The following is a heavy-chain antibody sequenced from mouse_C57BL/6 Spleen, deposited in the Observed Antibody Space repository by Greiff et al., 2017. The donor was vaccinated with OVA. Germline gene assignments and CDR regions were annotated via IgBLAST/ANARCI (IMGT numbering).Heavy chain of an antibody. CDR1: GFTFSSYG. Sequence: EVKVVESGGDLVKPGGSLKLSCAASGFTFSSYGMSWVRQTPDKRLEWVATISSGGSYTYYPDSVKGRFTISRDNAKNTRYLQMSSLKSEDTAMYYCARRGDFDYWGQGTTLTVSS. J-gene: IGHJ2*01. V-gene: IGHV5-6*02. CDR2: ISSGGSYT. CDR3: ARRGDFDY.